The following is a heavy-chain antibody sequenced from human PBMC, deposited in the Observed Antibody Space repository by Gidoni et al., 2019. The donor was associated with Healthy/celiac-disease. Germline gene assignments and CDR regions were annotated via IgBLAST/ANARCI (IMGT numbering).Heavy chain of an antibody. CDR2: ISGSGGST. Sequence: EVQLLESGGGLVQPGGSLRLSCAASGFTFSSYAMSWVRQAPGKGLEWVSAISGSGGSTYYADSVKGRFTISRDNSKNTLYLQMNSLRAEDTAVYYCAKDGFRGSGFWDNNYYFDYWGQGTLVTVSS. J-gene: IGHJ4*02. D-gene: IGHD3-10*01. CDR3: AKDGFRGSGFWDNNYYFDY. CDR1: GFTFSSYA. V-gene: IGHV3-23*01.